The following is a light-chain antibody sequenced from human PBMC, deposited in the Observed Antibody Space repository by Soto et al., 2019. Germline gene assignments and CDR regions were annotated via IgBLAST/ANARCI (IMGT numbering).Light chain of an antibody. CDR2: SIS. J-gene: IGLJ2*01. Sequence: QAVVTQEPSLTVSPGGTVTLTCASNTGAVTSGYYPNWFQQKPGQAPRALIYSISNKHSWTPARFSGSLLGGKAALTLSGVQPEDEAEYYCLLYYGGAQVFGGRTKLTVL. V-gene: IGLV7-43*01. CDR1: TGAVTSGYY. CDR3: LLYYGGAQV.